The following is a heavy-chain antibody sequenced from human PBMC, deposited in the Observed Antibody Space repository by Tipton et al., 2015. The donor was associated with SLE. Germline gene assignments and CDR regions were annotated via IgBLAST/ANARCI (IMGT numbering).Heavy chain of an antibody. J-gene: IGHJ6*02. CDR2: VSPSGGT. CDR1: GGSLNNHF. D-gene: IGHD4-23*01. Sequence: TLSFTCTVSGGSLNNHFCSWIRQSAGKGLEWLGRVSPSGGTNYNPSLKSRFTMSVDTSSNQFSLKLSSVTAADTAVYYGARDNVDFMNGGGYNGMDVWGQGTTVTVSS. CDR3: ARDNVDFMNGGGYNGMDV. V-gene: IGHV4-4*07.